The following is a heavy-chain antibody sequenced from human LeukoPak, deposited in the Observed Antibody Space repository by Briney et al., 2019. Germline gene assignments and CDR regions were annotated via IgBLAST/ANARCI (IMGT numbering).Heavy chain of an antibody. Sequence: GGXLRLSCAASGFTFDDYAMHWVRQAPGKGLEWVSLISGDGGSTYYADSVKGGFTISRDNSKNSLYLQMNSLRTEDTALYYCAKDLLYSSGWSAPDYWGQGTLVTVSS. CDR2: ISGDGGST. D-gene: IGHD6-19*01. V-gene: IGHV3-43*02. J-gene: IGHJ4*02. CDR1: GFTFDDYA. CDR3: AKDLLYSSGWSAPDY.